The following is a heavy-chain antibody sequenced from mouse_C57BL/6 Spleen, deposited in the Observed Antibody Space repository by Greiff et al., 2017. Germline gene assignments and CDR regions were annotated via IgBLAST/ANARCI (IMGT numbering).Heavy chain of an antibody. CDR1: GYTFTSYW. J-gene: IGHJ2*01. CDR2: IDPSDSYT. CDR3: ARETGDY. V-gene: IGHV1-59*01. Sequence: QVQLQQPGAELVRPGTSVKLSCKASGYTFTSYWMHWVKQRPGQGLEWIGVIDPSDSYTNYNQKFKGKATLTVDTSSSTAYMQLSSLTSEDSAVYYCARETGDYWGQGTTRTVSS.